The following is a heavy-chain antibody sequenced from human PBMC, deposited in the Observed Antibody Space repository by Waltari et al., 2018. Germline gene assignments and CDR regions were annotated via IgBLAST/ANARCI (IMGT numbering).Heavy chain of an antibody. V-gene: IGHV4-61*02. J-gene: IGHJ2*01. CDR2: IYTSGST. Sequence: QVQLQESGPGLVKPSQTLSLTCTVSGGSISSGSYYWRWIRQPAGKGLEWIGRIYTSGSTNYNPSLKSRVTISVDTSKNQFSLKLSSVTAADTAVYYCARGGGPTRYFDLWGRGTLVTVSS. D-gene: IGHD2-15*01. CDR1: GGSISSGSYY. CDR3: ARGGGPTRYFDL.